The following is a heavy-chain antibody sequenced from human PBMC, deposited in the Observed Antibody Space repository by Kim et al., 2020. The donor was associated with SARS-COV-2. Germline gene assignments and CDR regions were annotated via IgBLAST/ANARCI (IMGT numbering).Heavy chain of an antibody. CDR3: ARDSDSSYYGSGSYSARSH. CDR2: ISAYNGNT. J-gene: IGHJ4*02. Sequence: ASVKVSCKASGYTFTSYGISWVRQAPGQGLEWMGWISAYNGNTNYAQKLQGRVTMTTDTSTSTAYMELRSLRSDDTAVYYCARDSDSSYYGSGSYSARSHWGQGTLVTVSS. V-gene: IGHV1-18*01. D-gene: IGHD3-10*01. CDR1: GYTFTSYG.